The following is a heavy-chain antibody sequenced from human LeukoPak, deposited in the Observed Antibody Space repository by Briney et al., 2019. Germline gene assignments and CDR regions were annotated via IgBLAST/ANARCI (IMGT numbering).Heavy chain of an antibody. CDR3: ARTRGYSGCLDY. J-gene: IGHJ4*02. V-gene: IGHV1-69*05. CDR2: IIPIFVTA. Sequence: ASVKVSCKASGGTFSSYAISWVRQAPGQGLEWMGGIIPIFVTANYAQKFQGRVTITTDEPTSTAYMELSSLRSEDTAVYYCARTRGYSGCLDYWGQGTLVTVSS. CDR1: GGTFSSYA. D-gene: IGHD5-12*01.